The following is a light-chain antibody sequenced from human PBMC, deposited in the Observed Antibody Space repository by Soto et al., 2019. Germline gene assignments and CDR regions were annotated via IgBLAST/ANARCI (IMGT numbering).Light chain of an antibody. CDR1: QTIMSF. Sequence: DIQMTQSPSSLSASVGDRLTITCRASQTIMSFLNWYQQKPGKAPKLLIYAASSLQSGVPSRFSGSGSGTDFTLNISSLQPEDFATYYCQQSYDTPYTFGQGTKLEIK. CDR2: AAS. CDR3: QQSYDTPYT. J-gene: IGKJ2*01. V-gene: IGKV1-39*01.